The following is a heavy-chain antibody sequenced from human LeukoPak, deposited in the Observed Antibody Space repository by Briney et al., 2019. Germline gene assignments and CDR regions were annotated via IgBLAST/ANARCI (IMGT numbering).Heavy chain of an antibody. V-gene: IGHV3-30*04. Sequence: PGRSLRLSCAASGFTFSSYAMHWVRQAPGKGLEWVAVISYDGSNKYYADSVKGRFTISRDNSKNTLYLQMNSLRAEDTAVYYCARAHSSGWYPDAFEIWGQGTMVTVSS. D-gene: IGHD6-19*01. CDR3: ARAHSSGWYPDAFEI. CDR2: ISYDGSNK. CDR1: GFTFSSYA. J-gene: IGHJ3*02.